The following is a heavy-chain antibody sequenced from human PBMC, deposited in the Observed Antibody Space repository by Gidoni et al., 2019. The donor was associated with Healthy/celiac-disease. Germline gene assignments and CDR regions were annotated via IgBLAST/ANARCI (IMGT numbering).Heavy chain of an antibody. V-gene: IGHV4-34*01. J-gene: IGHJ4*02. Sequence: QVQLQQWGAGLLKPSETLSLTCAVYGGSFSGYYWSWIRQPPGKGLEWIGEINHSGSTNYNPSLKSRVTISVDTSKNQFSLKLSSVTAADTAVYYCARGHDSSGSTGDYWGQGTLVTVSS. D-gene: IGHD3-22*01. CDR3: ARGHDSSGSTGDY. CDR2: INHSGST. CDR1: GGSFSGYY.